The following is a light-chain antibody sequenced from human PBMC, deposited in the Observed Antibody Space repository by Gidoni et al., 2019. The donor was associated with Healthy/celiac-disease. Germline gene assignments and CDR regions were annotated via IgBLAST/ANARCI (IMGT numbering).Light chain of an antibody. CDR3: QSYDSSLSGYV. CDR1: SSNIGAGYD. V-gene: IGLV1-40*01. CDR2: GNS. Sequence: QSVLTQPPSVSGAPGPRVTISCTGISSNIGAGYDVHWYQQLPGTAPKLLIYGNSNRPSGVPDRFSGSKSGTSASLAITGLQAEDEADYYCQSYDSSLSGYVFGTGTKVTVL. J-gene: IGLJ1*01.